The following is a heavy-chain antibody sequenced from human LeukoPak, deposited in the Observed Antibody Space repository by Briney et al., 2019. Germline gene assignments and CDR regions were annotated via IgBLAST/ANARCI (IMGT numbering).Heavy chain of an antibody. CDR3: ERDGSSSSYDY. Sequence: ASVKVSCKASGYTFTSYDINWVRQATGQGLEWMGWMNPNSGNTGYAQKFQGRVTMTRNTSISTAYMELSRLRSDDTAVYYCERDGSSSSYDYWGQGTLVTVSS. D-gene: IGHD6-13*01. CDR1: GYTFTSYD. J-gene: IGHJ4*02. V-gene: IGHV1-8*01. CDR2: MNPNSGNT.